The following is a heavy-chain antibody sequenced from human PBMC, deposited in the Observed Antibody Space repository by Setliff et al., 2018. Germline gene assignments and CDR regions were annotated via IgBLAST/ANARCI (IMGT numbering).Heavy chain of an antibody. CDR3: ARGYFYDTSGYSAEGY. CDR2: IKQDGGEK. J-gene: IGHJ4*02. Sequence: GGSLRLSCAASGFTFSNYWMTWVRQAPGKGLEWVANIKQDGGEKYYLDSVKGRFSISRDNAKKSLYLQLNSLRAEDTAVYYCARGYFYDTSGYSAEGYWGQGTLVTV. CDR1: GFTFSNYW. D-gene: IGHD3-22*01. V-gene: IGHV3-7*01.